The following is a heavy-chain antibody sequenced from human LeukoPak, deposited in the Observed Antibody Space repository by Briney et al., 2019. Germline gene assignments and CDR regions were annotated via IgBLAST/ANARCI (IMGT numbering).Heavy chain of an antibody. CDR2: TSKDGSDT. D-gene: IGHD6-25*01. CDR1: GFRFSDYW. CDR3: ARSGYSGSYYRFS. V-gene: IGHV3-74*01. Sequence: PGGSLILSCAASGFRFSDYWMHWVRQGPGKGPEWLSRTSKDGSDTFYADAAKGRFTASRDNAKNTVYLQVTNVRPEDTAVYYCARSGYSGSYYRFSWGQGTLVTVAS. J-gene: IGHJ4*02.